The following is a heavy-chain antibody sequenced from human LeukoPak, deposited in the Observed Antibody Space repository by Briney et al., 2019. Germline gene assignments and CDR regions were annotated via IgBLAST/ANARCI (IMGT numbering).Heavy chain of an antibody. CDR2: INPGDSDT. CDR3: ARVPGYTYASDY. J-gene: IGHJ4*02. CDR1: GYTFTTYW. V-gene: IGHV5-51*01. Sequence: GESLKISCKGSGYTFTTYWIGWVRQMPGKGLEWMGAINPGDSDTRYSPSFQGHVTISVDKSISTAYLQWSSLKASDSALYYCARVPGYTYASDYWGQGTLVTVSS. D-gene: IGHD5-18*01.